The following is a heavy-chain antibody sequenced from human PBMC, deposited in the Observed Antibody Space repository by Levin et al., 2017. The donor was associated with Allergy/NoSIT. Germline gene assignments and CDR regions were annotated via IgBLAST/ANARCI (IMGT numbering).Heavy chain of an antibody. D-gene: IGHD2-8*02. CDR1: GFTFSSYS. J-gene: IGHJ5*02. Sequence: GGSLRLSCAASGFTFSSYSMNWVRQAPGRGLEWISYIRPDNDIRSYADSVKGRFTISRDNAKNSLYLQMNSLRAADTAVYYCARDYSWSSVSWGQGTLVTVSS. V-gene: IGHV3-48*04. CDR3: ARDYSWSSVS. CDR2: IRPDNDIR.